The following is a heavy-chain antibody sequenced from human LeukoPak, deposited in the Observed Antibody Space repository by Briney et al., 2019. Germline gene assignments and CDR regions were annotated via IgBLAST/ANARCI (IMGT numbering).Heavy chain of an antibody. V-gene: IGHV1-18*01. J-gene: IGHJ6*03. CDR1: GYTFTNYG. D-gene: IGHD3-10*01. CDR2: ISAYNGNT. CDR3: ARDPVLLWFGELPSHRSRNYYMDV. Sequence: ASVKVSCKAYGYTFTNYGISWVRQAPGQGLEWMGWISAYNGNTNYAQKLQGRVTMTTDTSTSTAYMELRSLRSDDTAVYYCARDPVLLWFGELPSHRSRNYYMDVWGKGTTVTISS.